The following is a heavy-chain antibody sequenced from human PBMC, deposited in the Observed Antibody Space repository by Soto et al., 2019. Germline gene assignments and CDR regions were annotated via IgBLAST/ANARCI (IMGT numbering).Heavy chain of an antibody. CDR1: GGSISSSNS. D-gene: IGHD2-8*01. V-gene: IGHV4-4*02. CDR2: IYHSGST. Sequence: LSLTCAVSGGSISSSNSWSWVRQPPGKGLEWIGEIYHSGSTNYNPSLKSRVTISVDKSKNQFSLKLSSVTAADTAVYYCARGLGYCTNGVCSYHYYYGMDVWGQGTTVTVSS. CDR3: ARGLGYCTNGVCSYHYYYGMDV. J-gene: IGHJ6*02.